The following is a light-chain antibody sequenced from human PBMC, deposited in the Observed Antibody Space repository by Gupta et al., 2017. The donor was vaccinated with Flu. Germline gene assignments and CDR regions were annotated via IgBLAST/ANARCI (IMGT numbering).Light chain of an antibody. V-gene: IGKV3-15*01. Sequence: EIVMTQSPATLSVSPGERATLSCRASQSVKSNLAWYQHRPGQAPRLLIYETSARATSVAARFSGSGSGTEFTLTISRLEPEDFAVYYCQQYNDWPRTFGQGTKVEIK. J-gene: IGKJ1*01. CDR2: ETS. CDR1: QSVKSN. CDR3: QQYNDWPRT.